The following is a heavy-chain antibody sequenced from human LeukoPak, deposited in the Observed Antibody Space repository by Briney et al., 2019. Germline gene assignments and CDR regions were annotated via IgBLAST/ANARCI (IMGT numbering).Heavy chain of an antibody. J-gene: IGHJ4*02. V-gene: IGHV1-69*13. CDR3: ARHLYHDDFWSGYIDY. D-gene: IGHD3-3*01. CDR1: GYTFTSYG. Sequence: SVKVSCKASGYTFTSYGISWVRQAPGQGLEWMGGIIPVFGTANYAQKFQDRVTITADESTNTVYMELSNLRSEDTAVYYCARHLYHDDFWSGYIDYWGQGSLLTISS. CDR2: IIPVFGTA.